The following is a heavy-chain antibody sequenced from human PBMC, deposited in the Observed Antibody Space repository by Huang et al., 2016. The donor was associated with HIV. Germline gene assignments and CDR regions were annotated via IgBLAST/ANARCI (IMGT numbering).Heavy chain of an antibody. Sequence: QVQLVQSRAAVKKPGASVKVSCKVSEYTLTELSIHWVRQPPGKGLEWMGGFDPEMGETIYERKFQGRVTMTEDTSTETAFMELSGLRPEDTAVYYCATGFDVFFDFWGQGTLVTVSS. V-gene: IGHV1-24*01. CDR2: FDPEMGET. D-gene: IGHD3-9*01. CDR3: ATGFDVFFDF. CDR1: EYTLTELS. J-gene: IGHJ4*02.